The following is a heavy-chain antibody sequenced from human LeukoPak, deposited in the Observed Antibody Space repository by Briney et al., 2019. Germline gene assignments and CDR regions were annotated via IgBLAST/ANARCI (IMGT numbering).Heavy chain of an antibody. CDR3: AKDRLKSIITMVRVTDY. Sequence: GGSLRLSCAACGFIFSNYAMSWVRQAPAKGVEWVSAINGSGGSTYYADSVKGRFTISRDNSKNTLYLQMNSLRAEDTAVYYCAKDRLKSIITMVRVTDYWGQGTLVTVSS. D-gene: IGHD3-10*01. CDR1: GFIFSNYA. J-gene: IGHJ4*02. CDR2: INGSGGST. V-gene: IGHV3-23*01.